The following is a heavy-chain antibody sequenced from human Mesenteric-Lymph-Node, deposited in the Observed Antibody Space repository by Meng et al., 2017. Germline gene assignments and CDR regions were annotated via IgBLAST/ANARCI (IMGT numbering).Heavy chain of an antibody. CDR1: GYTFISYD. D-gene: IGHD3-10*01. J-gene: IGHJ4*02. V-gene: IGHV1-8*03. CDR2: INPNNGKT. Sequence: ASVKVSCKASGYTFISYDINWVRQAPGQGLEWMGWINPNNGKTSYAQKVQGRVTITRNTSISTAYVELRSLRSEDTAVYYCARGWLWFGELLYLFDYWGQGTLVTVSS. CDR3: ARGWLWFGELLYLFDY.